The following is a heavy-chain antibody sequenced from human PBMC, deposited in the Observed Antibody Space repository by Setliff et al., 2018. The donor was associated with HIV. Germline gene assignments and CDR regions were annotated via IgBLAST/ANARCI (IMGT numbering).Heavy chain of an antibody. V-gene: IGHV4-59*01. J-gene: IGHJ3*02. D-gene: IGHD1-26*01. Sequence: SSETLSLTCTVSGGSISSTYWSWIRQPPGKGLEWIGYIYYTGTTNYNPSFKSRVTISLDTSKTQFSLKLSSVTAADTAVYYCARGQPQGGGTYWSAFDIWGQGTMVTVS. CDR3: ARGQPQGGGTYWSAFDI. CDR2: IYYTGTT. CDR1: GGSISSTY.